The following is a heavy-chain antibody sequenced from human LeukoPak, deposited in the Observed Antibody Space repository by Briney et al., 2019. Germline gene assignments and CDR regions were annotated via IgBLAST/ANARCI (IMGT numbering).Heavy chain of an antibody. V-gene: IGHV3-48*02. J-gene: IGHJ6*02. CDR1: GFTFRSYA. CDR3: ARVTSRSFTMVRGVRSYGMDV. D-gene: IGHD3-10*01. Sequence: GGSLRLSCEVSGFTFRSYALTWVRQAPGRGLEWVSSTSVRGGSINYADSVKGRFTISRDNAKNSLYLQMNSLRDEDTAVYYCARVTSRSFTMVRGVRSYGMDVWGQGTTVTVSS. CDR2: TSVRGGSI.